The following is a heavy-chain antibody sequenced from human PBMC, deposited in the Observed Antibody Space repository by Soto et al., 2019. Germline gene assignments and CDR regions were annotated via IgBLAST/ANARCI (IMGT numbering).Heavy chain of an antibody. CDR3: ASVTPGPYSNYESDYYGMDV. Sequence: GGSLRLSCAASGFTFSSYSMNWVRQAPGKGLEWVSYISSSSSTIYYADSVKGRFTISRDNAKNSLYLQMNSLRDEDTAVYYCASVTPGPYSNYESDYYGMDVWGQGTTVTVSS. CDR2: ISSSSSTI. J-gene: IGHJ6*02. D-gene: IGHD4-4*01. CDR1: GFTFSSYS. V-gene: IGHV3-48*02.